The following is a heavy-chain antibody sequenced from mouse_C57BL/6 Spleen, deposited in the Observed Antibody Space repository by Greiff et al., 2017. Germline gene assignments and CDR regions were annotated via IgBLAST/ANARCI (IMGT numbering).Heavy chain of an antibody. D-gene: IGHD2-4*01. CDR1: GYTFTDYY. CDR3: ARSAYDYAYFDY. J-gene: IGHJ2*01. V-gene: IGHV1-76*01. Sequence: QVQLQQSGAELVRPGASVKLSCKASGYTFTDYYINWVKQRPGQGLEWIARIYPGSGNTYYNEKFKGKATLTAEKSSSTAYMQLSSLTSEDSAVYFCARSAYDYAYFDYWGQGTTLTVSS. CDR2: IYPGSGNT.